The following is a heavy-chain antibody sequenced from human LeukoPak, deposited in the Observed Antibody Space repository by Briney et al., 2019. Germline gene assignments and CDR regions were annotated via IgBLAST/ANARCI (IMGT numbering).Heavy chain of an antibody. CDR2: IYHGGST. V-gene: IGHV4-38-2*01. D-gene: IGHD5-18*01. CDR3: ARRAMVYYFDY. J-gene: IGHJ4*02. Sequence: SETLSLTCAVSGYSISSGYYWGWIRQPPGKGLEWIGSIYHGGSTYYNPSLKSRVTISVDTSKNQFSLKLSSVTAADTAVYYCARRAMVYYFDYWGQGTLVTVSS. CDR1: GYSISSGYY.